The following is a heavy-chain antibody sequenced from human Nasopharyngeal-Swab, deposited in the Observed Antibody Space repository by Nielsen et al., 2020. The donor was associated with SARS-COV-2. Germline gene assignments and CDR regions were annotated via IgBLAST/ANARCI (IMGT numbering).Heavy chain of an antibody. V-gene: IGHV1-69*13. CDR2: IIPIFGTA. CDR1: GGTFSSYA. D-gene: IGHD1-26*01. J-gene: IGHJ6*03. Sequence: SVRVSCKASGGTFSSYAISWVRQAPGQGLEWMGGIIPIFGTANYAQKFQGRVTVTADESTSTAYMELSSLRSEDTAVYYCAVGATGYYYMDVWGKGTTVTVSS. CDR3: AVGATGYYYMDV.